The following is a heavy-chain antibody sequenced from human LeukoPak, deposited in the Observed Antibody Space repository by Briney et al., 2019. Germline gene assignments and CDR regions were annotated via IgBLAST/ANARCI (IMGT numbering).Heavy chain of an antibody. Sequence: GESLKISCKGSGYSFTNYWITWVRRMPGKGLEWMGRIDPSDSYTNYSPSFQGHVTISADKSISTAYLQWSSLKASDTAMYYCASQNTAMVIYYWGQGTLVTVSS. CDR2: IDPSDSYT. J-gene: IGHJ4*02. CDR3: ASQNTAMVIYY. V-gene: IGHV5-10-1*01. CDR1: GYSFTNYW. D-gene: IGHD5-18*01.